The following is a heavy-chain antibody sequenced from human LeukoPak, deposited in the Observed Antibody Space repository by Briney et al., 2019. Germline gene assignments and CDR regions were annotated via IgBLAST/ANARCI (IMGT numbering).Heavy chain of an antibody. CDR3: ASSAGTDRYCSSTSCSYYYYGMDV. J-gene: IGHJ6*02. V-gene: IGHV1-69*04. CDR2: IIPIFGIA. Sequence: GASVKVCCKASGGTFSSYAISWVRQAPGQGLEWIGRIIPIFGIANYAQKFQGRVTITADKSTSTAYMELSSLRSEDTAVYYCASSAGTDRYCSSTSCSYYYYGMDVWGQGTTVTVSS. D-gene: IGHD2-2*01. CDR1: GGTFSSYA.